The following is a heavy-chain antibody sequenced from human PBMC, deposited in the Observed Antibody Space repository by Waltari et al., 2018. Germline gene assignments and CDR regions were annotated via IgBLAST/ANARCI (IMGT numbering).Heavy chain of an antibody. D-gene: IGHD1-1*01. Sequence: QVQLQQWGAGLLKPSETLSLTCAVYGGSFRGYYWSWIRQPPGKGLEWIGKTTDGERTKYNPSLKSRISISVDTSTNQCSLTVFSVTAADAAVYYCARGDGTGKYGYWGQGTRVTVSS. CDR1: GGSFRGYY. CDR3: ARGDGTGKYGY. CDR2: TTDGERT. J-gene: IGHJ4*02. V-gene: IGHV4-34*02.